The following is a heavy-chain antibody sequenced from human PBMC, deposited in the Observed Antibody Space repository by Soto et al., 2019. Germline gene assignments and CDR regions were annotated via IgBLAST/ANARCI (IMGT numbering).Heavy chain of an antibody. CDR1: GASISGFY. J-gene: IGHJ5*02. CDR3: VRDGTKTLRDWFDP. V-gene: IGHV4-4*07. D-gene: IGHD1-1*01. Sequence: QVQLQESGPGLVKPSETLSLTCTVSGASISGFYWSWIRKSAGKGLEWIGRIYATGTTDYNPSLKSRVMMSVDTSKKQFSLQLRSVTAEDTAVYYCVRDGTKTLRDWFDPWGQGISVTVSS. CDR2: IYATGTT.